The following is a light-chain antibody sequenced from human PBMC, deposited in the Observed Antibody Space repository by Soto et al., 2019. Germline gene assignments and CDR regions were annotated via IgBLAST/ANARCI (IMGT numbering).Light chain of an antibody. Sequence: DIQMTQSPSSLSASVGDRVTITCRASQHIDTWLAWYQQKPGQAPNLLIYKASFLESGVPSRFRGSGSGTEFTLTISSLQPDDFATYYCQHYSFYPYSFGQGTKLEIQ. J-gene: IGKJ2*03. CDR2: KAS. CDR1: QHIDTW. V-gene: IGKV1-5*03. CDR3: QHYSFYPYS.